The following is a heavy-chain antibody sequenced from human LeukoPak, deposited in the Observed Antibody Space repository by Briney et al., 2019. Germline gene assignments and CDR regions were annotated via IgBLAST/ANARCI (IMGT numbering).Heavy chain of an antibody. J-gene: IGHJ6*03. Sequence: PSETLSLTCAVSGYSISSGYYWSWIRQPPGKGLEWIGYIYYSGSTNYNPSLKSRVTISVDTSKNQFSLKLSSVTAADTAVYYCARVSKQWLAFYYYYYMDVWGKGTTVTVSS. CDR3: ARVSKQWLAFYYYYYMDV. D-gene: IGHD6-19*01. CDR1: GYSISSGYY. CDR2: IYYSGST. V-gene: IGHV4-61*01.